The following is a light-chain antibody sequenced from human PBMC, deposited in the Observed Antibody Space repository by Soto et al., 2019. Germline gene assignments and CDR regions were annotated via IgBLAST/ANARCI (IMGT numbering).Light chain of an antibody. J-gene: IGKJ4*01. CDR1: QSVSSN. V-gene: IGKV3-15*01. CDR2: GAS. CDR3: QQYNNWPLT. Sequence: EIVMTQSPATQSVSPGERATLSCRASQSVSSNLAWYQQKPGQAPRLLIYGASTGATGIPARFSGSGSGTEFTLTISSLQSEDFAVYYCQQYNNWPLTFGGGTKVEIK.